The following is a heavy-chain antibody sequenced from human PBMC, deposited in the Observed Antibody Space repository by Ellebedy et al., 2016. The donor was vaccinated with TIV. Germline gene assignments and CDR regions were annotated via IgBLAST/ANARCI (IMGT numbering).Heavy chain of an antibody. J-gene: IGHJ4*02. V-gene: IGHV3-30-3*01. CDR1: GFTFSSYA. Sequence: GGSLRLSXAASGFTFSSYAMHWVRQAPGKGLEWVAVISYDGSNKYYADSVKGRFTISRDNSKNTLYLQMNSLRAEDTAVYYCARGWRLPNWGFDYWGQGTLVTVSS. CDR2: ISYDGSNK. CDR3: ARGWRLPNWGFDY. D-gene: IGHD2-21*02.